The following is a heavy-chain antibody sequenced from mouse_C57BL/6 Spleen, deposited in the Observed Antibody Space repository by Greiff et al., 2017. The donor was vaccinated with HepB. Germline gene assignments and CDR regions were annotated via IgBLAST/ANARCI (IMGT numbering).Heavy chain of an antibody. CDR3: ARDRDYSRYFDV. D-gene: IGHD2-5*01. CDR1: GYSITSGYY. V-gene: IGHV3-6*01. J-gene: IGHJ1*03. CDR2: ISYDGSN. Sequence: EVKLQESGPGLVKPSQSLSLTCSVTGYSITSGYYWNWIRQFPGNKLEWMGYISYDGSNNYNPSLKNRISITRDTSKNQFFLKLNSVTTEDTATYYCARDRDYSRYFDVWGTGTTVTVSS.